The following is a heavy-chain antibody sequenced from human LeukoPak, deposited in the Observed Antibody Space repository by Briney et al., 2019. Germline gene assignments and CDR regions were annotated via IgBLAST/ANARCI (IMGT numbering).Heavy chain of an antibody. Sequence: PGESLKISCKSSGYSFTNYWIGWVRRMPGKGLEWMGIIYPGGSDTRYSPSFQGQVTISADKSITTAYLQWSSLKASDTAMYYCARRLAAPHSFDVWGQGTMVTVSS. CDR3: ARRLAAPHSFDV. CDR2: IYPGGSDT. CDR1: GYSFTNYW. J-gene: IGHJ3*01. D-gene: IGHD6-6*01. V-gene: IGHV5-51*01.